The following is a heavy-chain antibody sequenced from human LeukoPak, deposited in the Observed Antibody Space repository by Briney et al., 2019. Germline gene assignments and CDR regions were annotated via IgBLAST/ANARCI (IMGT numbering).Heavy chain of an antibody. CDR1: GGSISGSSYY. V-gene: IGHV4-39*01. J-gene: IGHJ4*02. Sequence: PSETLSLTCTVSGGSISGSSYYWGWIRQPPGKGLGWIGSIYYSGSTYYNPSLKSRVTISVDTSKNQFSLQLTAVTPEDTAVYYCVRASNGAMLSFDSWGQGKLDTVSS. CDR2: IYYSGST. D-gene: IGHD3-16*01. CDR3: VRASNGAMLSFDS.